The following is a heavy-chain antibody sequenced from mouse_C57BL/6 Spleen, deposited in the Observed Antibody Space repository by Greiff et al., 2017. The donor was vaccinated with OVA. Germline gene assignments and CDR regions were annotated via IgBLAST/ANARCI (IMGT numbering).Heavy chain of an antibody. CDR3: ARHRDYGGYYYAMDY. D-gene: IGHD2-4*01. Sequence: EVHLVESGGGLVQPGGSLKLSCAASGFTFSDYYMYWVRQTPEKRLEWVAYISNGGGSTYYPDTVKGRFTISRDNAKNTLYLQMSRLKSEDTAMYDCARHRDYGGYYYAMDYWGQGTSVTVSS. CDR1: GFTFSDYY. J-gene: IGHJ4*01. CDR2: ISNGGGST. V-gene: IGHV5-12*01.